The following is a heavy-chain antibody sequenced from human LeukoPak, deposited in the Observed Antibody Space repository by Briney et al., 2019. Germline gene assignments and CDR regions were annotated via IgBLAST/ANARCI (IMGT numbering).Heavy chain of an antibody. CDR1: GFTFDDYA. Sequence: PWGSLSLSCAASGFTFDDYAMHWVRQAPGKGLEWVSLISGDGGSTYYADSVKGRFTISRDNIKNSLYLQMNSLRTEDTALYYCTKDRDSRGWSGYWGQGTLVTVSS. CDR2: ISGDGGST. J-gene: IGHJ4*02. D-gene: IGHD6-19*01. V-gene: IGHV3-43*02. CDR3: TKDRDSRGWSGY.